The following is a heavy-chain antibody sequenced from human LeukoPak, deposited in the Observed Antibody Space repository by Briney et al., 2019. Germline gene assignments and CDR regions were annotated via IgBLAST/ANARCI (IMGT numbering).Heavy chain of an antibody. V-gene: IGHV4-31*03. CDR2: IYYNGAT. D-gene: IGHD3-10*01. CDR1: GGSISSGDYY. J-gene: IGHJ5*02. CDR3: ARSGFGELFRLGAKKNWFDP. Sequence: PSQTLSLTCTVSGGSISSGDYYWTWIRQHPGKGLEWIGYIYYNGATYYHPSLKSRLTISVDTSKNQFSLKLSSVTAADTAVYYCARSGFGELFRLGAKKNWFDPWGQGTLVIVSS.